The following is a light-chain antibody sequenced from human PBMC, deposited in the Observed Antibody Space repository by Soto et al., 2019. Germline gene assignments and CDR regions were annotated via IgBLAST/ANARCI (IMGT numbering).Light chain of an antibody. Sequence: DIQMTQSPSSLSASVGDRVTITCRASQGISNYLAWYQQKPGKVPKLLIYAASTLQSGVPSRFSGSGSGTDFTLTISSLPTEYVATYYCQKYNRAPRTFGQGTKVEIK. CDR3: QKYNRAPRT. CDR1: QGISNY. J-gene: IGKJ1*01. CDR2: AAS. V-gene: IGKV1-27*01.